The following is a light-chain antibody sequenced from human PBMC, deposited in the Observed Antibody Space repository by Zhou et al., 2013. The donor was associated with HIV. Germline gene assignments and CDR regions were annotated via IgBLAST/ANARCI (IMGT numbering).Light chain of an antibody. CDR2: LGL. V-gene: IGKV2-28*01. CDR3: MQSTTTPFT. CDR1: QSLLHTNGYNY. Sequence: DIVMTQSPLSLPVTPGEPASISCRSNQSLLHTNGYNYLDWYLQKPGQSPQLLIYLGLTRASGVPDRFSGSGSGTDFTLKISRVRLRMLGYYCMQSTTTPFTFGP. J-gene: IGKJ3*01.